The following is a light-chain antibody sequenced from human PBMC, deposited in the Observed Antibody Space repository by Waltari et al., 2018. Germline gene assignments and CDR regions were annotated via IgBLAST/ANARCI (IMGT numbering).Light chain of an antibody. Sequence: DIHMTQSPSTLSASIGDTVTITCRASQYINTWLAWYQQRPGKAPNLLIYKASYLERGVPSRFSGSGSGTEFTLTISSLQPDDFATYFCQQYESYWTFGQGTKVEMK. CDR2: KAS. CDR1: QYINTW. J-gene: IGKJ1*01. V-gene: IGKV1-5*03. CDR3: QQYESYWT.